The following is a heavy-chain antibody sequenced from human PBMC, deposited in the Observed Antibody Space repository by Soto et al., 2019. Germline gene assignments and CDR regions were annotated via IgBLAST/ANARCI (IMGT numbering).Heavy chain of an antibody. J-gene: IGHJ4*02. D-gene: IGHD5-12*01. CDR2: FDPEDGET. V-gene: IGHV1-24*01. CDR3: ATSWGVPNQGPVRFLDWLSTRRGYSGYELPFDY. CDR1: GYTLTELS. Sequence: GASVKVSCKVSGYTLTELSMHWVRQAPGKGLEWMGGFDPEDGETIYAQKFQGRVTMTEDTSTDTAYMELSSLRSEDTAVYYCATSWGVPNQGPVRFLDWLSTRRGYSGYELPFDYWGQGTLVTVSS.